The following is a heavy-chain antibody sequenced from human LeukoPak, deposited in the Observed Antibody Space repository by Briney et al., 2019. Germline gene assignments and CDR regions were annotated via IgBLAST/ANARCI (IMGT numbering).Heavy chain of an antibody. J-gene: IGHJ3*02. CDR2: IYYSGST. Sequence: SETLSLTCTVSGGSISSSSYYWVWIRPPPGQGLEWIGSIYYSGSTYYNPSLKSRVTLSVDTSKNQFSLKLSSVTAAATAVYYCARHQYDYDSSGYSRQSAFDIWGQGTMVTVSS. CDR1: GGSISSSSYY. V-gene: IGHV4-39*01. D-gene: IGHD3-22*01. CDR3: ARHQYDYDSSGYSRQSAFDI.